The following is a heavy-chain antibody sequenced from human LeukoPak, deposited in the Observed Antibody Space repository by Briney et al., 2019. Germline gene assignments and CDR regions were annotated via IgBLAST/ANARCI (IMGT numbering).Heavy chain of an antibody. V-gene: IGHV1-3*01. Sequence: ASVKVSCKASGYTFTHYALHWVRQAPGQRLQWMGCIDGDNGKTQYSPNFQGRITTTRDTSANTAYIEVSSLRSEDTAVYYCARGGPNPSGWHLDNWGQGTLVTVSS. CDR1: GYTFTHYA. CDR2: IDGDNGKT. CDR3: ARGGPNPSGWHLDN. J-gene: IGHJ4*02. D-gene: IGHD6-19*01.